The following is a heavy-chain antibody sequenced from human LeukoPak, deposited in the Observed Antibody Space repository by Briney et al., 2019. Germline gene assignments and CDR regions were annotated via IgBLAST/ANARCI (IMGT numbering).Heavy chain of an antibody. J-gene: IGHJ4*02. CDR3: ARSVRDTYCSSTSCPLLFDY. V-gene: IGHV4-31*03. CDR2: IYYSGST. D-gene: IGHD2-2*01. Sequence: SQTLSLTCTVSGASISSGGYYWSWLRQHPGKGLEWIGYIYYSGSTYYNPSLKSRVTISVDTSKNQFSLKLSPVTTADTAVYYCARSVRDTYCSSTSCPLLFDYWGQGTWSPSPQ. CDR1: GASISSGGYY.